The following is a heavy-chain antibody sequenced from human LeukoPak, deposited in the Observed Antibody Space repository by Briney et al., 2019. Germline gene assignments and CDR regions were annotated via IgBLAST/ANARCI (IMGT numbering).Heavy chain of an antibody. D-gene: IGHD6-19*01. J-gene: IGHJ4*02. CDR3: ARVGSSGWYGG. V-gene: IGHV1-2*02. CDR1: GGTFSSYA. Sequence: VASVKVSCKASGGTFSSYAISWVRQAPGQGLEWMGWINPNSGGTNYAQKFQGRVTMTRDTSISTAYMELSRLRSDDTAVYYCARVGSSGWYGGWGQGTLVTVSS. CDR2: INPNSGGT.